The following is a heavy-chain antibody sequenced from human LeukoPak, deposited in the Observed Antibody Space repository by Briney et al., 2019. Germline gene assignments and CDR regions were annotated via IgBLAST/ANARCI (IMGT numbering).Heavy chain of an antibody. V-gene: IGHV1-8*03. CDR1: GGTFSSYA. J-gene: IGHJ3*02. CDR3: ARGTCYYDSTKDDAFDI. Sequence: ASVKVSCKASGGTFSSYAINWVRQATGQGLEWMGWMNPNSGNTGYAQKFQGRVTITRNTSISTAYMELSSLRSEDTAVYYCARGTCYYDSTKDDAFDIWGQGTMVTVSS. D-gene: IGHD3-22*01. CDR2: MNPNSGNT.